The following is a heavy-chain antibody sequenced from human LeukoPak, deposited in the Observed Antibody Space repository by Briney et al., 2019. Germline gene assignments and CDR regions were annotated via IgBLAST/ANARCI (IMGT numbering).Heavy chain of an antibody. J-gene: IGHJ4*02. CDR2: IKEDGRQA. Sequence: GGSLRLSCVGSGSTFNGHWLTWVRQAPGRGLEWVASIKEDGRQAYYMDSVKGRFTISRDNSKKSLYLQMNSLRIEDTAVYYYAREWYDYGGDSEGYWGQGTLVSVSS. CDR1: GSTFNGHW. D-gene: IGHD4-23*01. V-gene: IGHV3-7*01. CDR3: AREWYDYGGDSEGY.